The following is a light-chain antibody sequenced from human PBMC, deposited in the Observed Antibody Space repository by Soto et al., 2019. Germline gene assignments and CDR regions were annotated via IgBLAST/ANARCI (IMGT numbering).Light chain of an antibody. J-gene: IGKJ4*01. CDR2: KAS. CDR3: QQYNSYPLT. V-gene: IGKV1-5*03. CDR1: QSIGSW. Sequence: DIQMTQSPSTLSASVGDRVTITCRASQSIGSWLAWYQQKPGKAPKLLIYKASTLESGVPSRFSGSGSGTEFTLTISSLQPDDFATYYCQQYNSYPLTFGGGTKVEIK.